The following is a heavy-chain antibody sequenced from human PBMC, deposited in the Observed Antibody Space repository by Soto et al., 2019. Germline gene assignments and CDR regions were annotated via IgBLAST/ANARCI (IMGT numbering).Heavy chain of an antibody. CDR1: GFSFSDHY. Sequence: LRLSCAASGFSFSDHYMTWIRQAPGKGLEWVSYISGSGTTIYYTDSVKGRFTVSRDNAKNSVYLQMNSPRAEDTAVYYCAGDPYYYASDYWGQGTLVTVSS. CDR2: ISGSGTTI. CDR3: AGDPYYYASDY. V-gene: IGHV3-11*01. D-gene: IGHD3-10*01. J-gene: IGHJ4*02.